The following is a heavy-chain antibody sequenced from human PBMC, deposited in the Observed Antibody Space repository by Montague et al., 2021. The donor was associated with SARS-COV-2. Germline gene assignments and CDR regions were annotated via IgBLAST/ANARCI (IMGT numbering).Heavy chain of an antibody. D-gene: IGHD5-12*01. J-gene: IGHJ5*02. CDR1: GFTFSSYS. Sequence: SLRLSCAASGFTFSSYSMNWVRQAPGKGLEWVSSISSSSYIYYAAAVKSRFTISRDNAKNSLYLQMNSLRAEDTAVYYCARDLVATIMSGWFDPWGQGTLVTVSS. CDR2: ISSSSYI. CDR3: ARDLVATIMSGWFDP. V-gene: IGHV3-21*01.